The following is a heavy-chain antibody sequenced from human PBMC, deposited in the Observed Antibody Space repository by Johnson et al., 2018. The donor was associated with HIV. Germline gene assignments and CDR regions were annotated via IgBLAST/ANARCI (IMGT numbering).Heavy chain of an antibody. CDR1: GLTFSSFA. D-gene: IGHD6-19*01. V-gene: IGHV3-30*04. Sequence: QVQLVESGGGVVQPGQSLRLSCAASGLTFSSFALHWVRQAPGKGLEWVALISYDGSNKYYEDSVKGRFTISRDNSKNTLYLQMNSLRDEDTALYYCAKGITVAGMGDAFDIWGQGTMVIVSS. CDR3: AKGITVAGMGDAFDI. J-gene: IGHJ3*02. CDR2: ISYDGSNK.